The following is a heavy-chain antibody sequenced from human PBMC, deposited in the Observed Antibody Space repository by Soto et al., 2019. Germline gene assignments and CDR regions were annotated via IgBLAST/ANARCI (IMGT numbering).Heavy chain of an antibody. CDR3: AKGVVVVVAATQGY. V-gene: IGHV3-23*01. CDR1: GFTFSSYA. J-gene: IGHJ4*02. CDR2: ISGSGGST. Sequence: GGSLRLSCAASGFTFSSYAMSWVRQAPGKGLEWVSAISGSGGSTYYADSVKGRFTISRDNSKNTLYLQMNSLRAEDTAVYYCAKGVVVVVAATQGYWGQGTLVTVSS. D-gene: IGHD2-15*01.